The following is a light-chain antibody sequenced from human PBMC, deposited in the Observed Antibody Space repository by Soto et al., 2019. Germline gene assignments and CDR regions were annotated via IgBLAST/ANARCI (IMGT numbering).Light chain of an antibody. CDR3: QQHSHWPPWT. J-gene: IGKJ1*01. V-gene: IGKV3-11*01. CDR1: ENVRTF. Sequence: VLTQSPATLSLCPGERATLSCRASENVRTFVDWYQQKPGQAPRLLIYGASNRATDIPARFSGSGSGTDFTLTISNLEPEDFAVYYCQQHSHWPPWTFGQGTRVEIQ. CDR2: GAS.